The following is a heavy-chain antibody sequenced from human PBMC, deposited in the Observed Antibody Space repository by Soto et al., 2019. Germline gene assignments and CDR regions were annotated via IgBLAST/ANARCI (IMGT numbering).Heavy chain of an antibody. V-gene: IGHV3-11*06. Sequence: QVQLVESGGGLVKPGGSLRLSCAASGFTFSDYYMSWIRQAPGKGLEWVSYISSSSSYTNYADSVKGRFTISRDNAKNSPYLQMNSLRAEDTAVYYCARAGSPPEYYFDYWGQGTLVTVSS. CDR2: ISSSSSYT. CDR1: GFTFSDYY. CDR3: ARAGSPPEYYFDY. D-gene: IGHD3-10*01. J-gene: IGHJ4*02.